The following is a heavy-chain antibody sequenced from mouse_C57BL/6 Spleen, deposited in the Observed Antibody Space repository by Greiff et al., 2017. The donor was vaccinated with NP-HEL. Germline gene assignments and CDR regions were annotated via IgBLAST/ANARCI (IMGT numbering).Heavy chain of an antibody. CDR3: AREGGLYDGYYVGGMDY. D-gene: IGHD2-3*01. Sequence: VKLMESGAELMKPGASVKLSCKATGYTFTGYWIEWVKQRPGHGLEWIGEILPGSGSTNYNEKFKGKATFTADTSSNTAYMQLSSLTTEDSAIYYCAREGGLYDGYYVGGMDYWGQGTSVTVSS. J-gene: IGHJ4*01. V-gene: IGHV1-9*01. CDR2: ILPGSGST. CDR1: GYTFTGYW.